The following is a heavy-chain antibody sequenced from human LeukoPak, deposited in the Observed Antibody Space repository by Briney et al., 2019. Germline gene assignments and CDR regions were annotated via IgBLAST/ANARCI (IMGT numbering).Heavy chain of an antibody. CDR1: GFTFSSYW. CDR3: ARDSEGLLRGAYFDY. D-gene: IGHD3-3*01. V-gene: IGHV3-7*01. Sequence: PGGSLRLSCAASGFTFSSYWMSWVRQAPGKGLEWVANIKQDGSEKYYVDSVKGRFTISRDNAKNSLYLQMNSLRAEDTAVYYCARDSEGLLRGAYFDYWAREPWSPSPQ. CDR2: IKQDGSEK. J-gene: IGHJ4*02.